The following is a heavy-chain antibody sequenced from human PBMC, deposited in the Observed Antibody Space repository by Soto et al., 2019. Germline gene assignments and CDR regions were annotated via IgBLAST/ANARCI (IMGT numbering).Heavy chain of an antibody. D-gene: IGHD5-18*01. CDR2: IKSKTDGGTA. Sequence: EVQLVESGGGLVKPGGSLRLSCAVSGVTLSNVWMNWVRQAPGKGPEWVARIKSKTDGGTADYAAPVKGRFTISRDDSETTLYLQMNSLKTEDTAVYYCSHGYYQYFNSWGQGTLVTVSS. CDR1: GVTLSNVW. V-gene: IGHV3-15*07. CDR3: SHGYYQYFNS. J-gene: IGHJ4*02.